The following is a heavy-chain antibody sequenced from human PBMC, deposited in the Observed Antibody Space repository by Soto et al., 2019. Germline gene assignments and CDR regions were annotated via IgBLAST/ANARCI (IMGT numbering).Heavy chain of an antibody. CDR3: ARQSKLGAAAGSIDY. CDR2: IYYSGST. Sequence: SETLSLTCTVSGGSISSSSYYWGWLRQPPGKGLEWIGTIYYSGSTYYNASLKSRVTISVDTSKNQFSLNLSSVTAADTAVYYCARQSKLGAAAGSIDYWGQGTRVTVSS. D-gene: IGHD6-13*01. J-gene: IGHJ4*02. V-gene: IGHV4-39*01. CDR1: GGSISSSSYY.